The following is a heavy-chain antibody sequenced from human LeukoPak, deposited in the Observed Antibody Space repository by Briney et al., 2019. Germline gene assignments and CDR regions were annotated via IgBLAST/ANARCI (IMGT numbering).Heavy chain of an antibody. D-gene: IGHD6-19*01. CDR1: GFTFSSYD. J-gene: IGHJ3*02. Sequence: GGSLRLSCAASGFTFSSYDMHWVRQATGKGLEWVSAIGTAGDTYYPGSVKGRFTISRENAKNSLYLQMNSLRAGDTAVYYCAGRLTSGWYGGAFDIWGQGTMVTVSS. CDR2: IGTAGDT. V-gene: IGHV3-13*01. CDR3: AGRLTSGWYGGAFDI.